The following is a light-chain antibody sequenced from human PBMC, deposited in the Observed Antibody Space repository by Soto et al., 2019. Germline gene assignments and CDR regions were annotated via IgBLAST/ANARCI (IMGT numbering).Light chain of an antibody. CDR1: SSDVGTYNY. V-gene: IGLV2-14*01. CDR3: SLYTSTTTYV. J-gene: IGLJ1*01. Sequence: QSVLTQPASVSGSPGQSITISCTGTSSDVGTYNYVSWYQLHPGKAPKLMVYEVSNRPSGVSNRFSGSKSGNTASLIISGLQAEDEADYHCSLYTSTTTYVFGPGSNAAVL. CDR2: EVS.